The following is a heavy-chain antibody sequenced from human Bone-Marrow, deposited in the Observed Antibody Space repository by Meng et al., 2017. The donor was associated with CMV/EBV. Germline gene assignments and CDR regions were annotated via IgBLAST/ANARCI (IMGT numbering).Heavy chain of an antibody. CDR1: GSTFINYA. CDR2: INSDGSST. V-gene: IGHV3-74*01. Sequence: GGSLRLSCAAAGSTFINYAMSWVRQPPGKGLGWVARINSDGSSTTYADSVEGRFTISRDNTKNTLNTQMISLRAADKDVYYCARVDLQWFGELRVYFDYWGQGTLVTVSS. J-gene: IGHJ4*02. CDR3: ARVDLQWFGELRVYFDY. D-gene: IGHD3-10*01.